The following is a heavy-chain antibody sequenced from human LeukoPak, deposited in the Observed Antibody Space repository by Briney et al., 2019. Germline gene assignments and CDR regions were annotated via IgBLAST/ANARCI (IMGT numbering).Heavy chain of an antibody. D-gene: IGHD2-2*01. J-gene: IGHJ4*02. Sequence: PGGSLRLSCAASGFTFSSYAMGWVRQAPGKGLEWVAVISCDGSNKYYADSVKGRFTISRDNSKNTLYLQMNSLRAEDTAVYYCARAHIVVVPAAHYYFDYWGQGTLVTVSS. V-gene: IGHV3-30-3*01. CDR3: ARAHIVVVPAAHYYFDY. CDR1: GFTFSSYA. CDR2: ISCDGSNK.